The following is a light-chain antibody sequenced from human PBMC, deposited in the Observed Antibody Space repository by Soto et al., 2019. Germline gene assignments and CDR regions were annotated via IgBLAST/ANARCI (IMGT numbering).Light chain of an antibody. V-gene: IGLV1-44*01. CDR3: AAWDDSLNGVV. CDR2: SNN. J-gene: IGLJ2*01. Sequence: QLVLTQPPSASGTPGQRVTISCSGSSSNIGSNTVNWYQQLPETAPKLLIYSNNQRPSGVPDRFSGSKSGTSASLAISGLQSEDEADYYCAAWDDSLNGVVFGGGTQLTVL. CDR1: SSNIGSNT.